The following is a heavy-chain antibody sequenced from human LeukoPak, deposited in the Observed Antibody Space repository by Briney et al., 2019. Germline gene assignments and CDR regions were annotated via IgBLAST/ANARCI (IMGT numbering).Heavy chain of an antibody. CDR1: EFNFSDYA. CDR2: ISYDGSNR. Sequence: PGGSLRLSCAASEFNFSDYAMHWVRQAPGKGLEWVAFISYDGSNRYYASSVKGRFTISRDNSKNKLYLQLNSLRAEDTAIYYCTRGGNYYVSSDYYYYYGMDVWGRGTTVSVSS. D-gene: IGHD3-22*01. V-gene: IGHV3-30-3*01. CDR3: TRGGNYYVSSDYYYYYGMDV. J-gene: IGHJ6*02.